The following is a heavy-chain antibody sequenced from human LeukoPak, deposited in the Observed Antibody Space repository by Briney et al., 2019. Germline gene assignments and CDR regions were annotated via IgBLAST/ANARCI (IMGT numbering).Heavy chain of an antibody. V-gene: IGHV3-23*01. CDR1: GFTFSSYA. J-gene: IGHJ4*02. CDR3: AKVLRYFDWLSSFDY. Sequence: PGGSLRLSCAASGFTFSSYAMSWVRQAPGKGLELVSAISGSGGSTYYADSVKGRFTISRDNSKNTLYLQMNSLRAEDTAVYYCAKVLRYFDWLSSFDYWGQGTLVTVSS. D-gene: IGHD3-9*01. CDR2: ISGSGGST.